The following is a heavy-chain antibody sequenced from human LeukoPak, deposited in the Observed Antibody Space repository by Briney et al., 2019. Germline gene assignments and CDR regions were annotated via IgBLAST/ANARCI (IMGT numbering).Heavy chain of an antibody. CDR1: GFSLSTSGVG. CDR3: AHSVIVGSTLGYFDY. CDR2: IYSNDDK. Sequence: ESGPTLVKPTQTLTLACTFSGFSLSTSGVGVGWIRQPPGKALEWLALIYSNDDKRYSPSLETRLTITKDTSKNQVVLTMTNMDPVDTATYSCAHSVIVGSTLGYFDYWGQGTLVTVSS. D-gene: IGHD1-26*01. V-gene: IGHV2-5*01. J-gene: IGHJ4*02.